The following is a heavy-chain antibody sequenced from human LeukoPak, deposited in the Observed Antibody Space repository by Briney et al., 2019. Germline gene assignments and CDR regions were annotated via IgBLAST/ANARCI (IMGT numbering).Heavy chain of an antibody. V-gene: IGHV4-31*03. Sequence: SQTLSLTCNVSGGSISSGGYYWSWIRQHPGKGLEWIGYIYYSGSTYYNPSLKSRVTISVDTSKNQFSLKLSSVTAADTAVYYCARDGRTVAGSRSYYYMDVWGKGTTVTVSS. CDR1: GGSISSGGYY. J-gene: IGHJ6*03. CDR2: IYYSGST. D-gene: IGHD6-19*01. CDR3: ARDGRTVAGSRSYYYMDV.